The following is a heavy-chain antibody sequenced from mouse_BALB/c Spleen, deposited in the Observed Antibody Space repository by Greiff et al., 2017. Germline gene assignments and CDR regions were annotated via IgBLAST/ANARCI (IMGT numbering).Heavy chain of an antibody. D-gene: IGHD2-3*01. J-gene: IGHJ4*01. CDR2: ISYSGST. CDR1: GDSITSGY. CDR3: ARYEDGYYTYAMDY. V-gene: IGHV3-8*02. Sequence: ESGPSLVKPSQTLSLTCSVTGDSITSGYWNWIRKFPGNKLEYMGYISYSGSTYYNPSLKSRISITRDTSKNQYYLQLNSVTTEDTATYYCARYEDGYYTYAMDYWGQGTSVTVSS.